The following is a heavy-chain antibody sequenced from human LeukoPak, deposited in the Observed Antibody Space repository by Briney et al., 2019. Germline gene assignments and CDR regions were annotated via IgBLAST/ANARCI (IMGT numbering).Heavy chain of an antibody. CDR3: AKEGDQFRGYLDA. V-gene: IGHV3-33*06. CDR1: GFTFSRLG. Sequence: GGSLRLSCAASGFTFSRLGMQWVRQAPGKGLEWVAMIWHDGSVEEYADSVKGRFSISRDNSQNTLYLHMNRLRDDDTAVYYCAKEGDQFRGYLDAWGKGTTVTVSS. CDR2: IWHDGSVE. J-gene: IGHJ6*03. D-gene: IGHD3-16*01.